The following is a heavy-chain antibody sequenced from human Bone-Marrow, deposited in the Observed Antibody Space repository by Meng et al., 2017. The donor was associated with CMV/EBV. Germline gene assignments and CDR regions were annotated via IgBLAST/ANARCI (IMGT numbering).Heavy chain of an antibody. Sequence: ASVKVSCKASGYTFTGYHIHWVRQAPGQGLEWMGWINPNSGGTNYAQKFQGRVTMTRDTSISTAYMELSRLRSDDTAVYYCARENWVFDYWGQGTLVTVSS. D-gene: IGHD7-27*01. J-gene: IGHJ4*02. CDR2: INPNSGGT. CDR3: ARENWVFDY. V-gene: IGHV1-2*02. CDR1: GYTFTGYH.